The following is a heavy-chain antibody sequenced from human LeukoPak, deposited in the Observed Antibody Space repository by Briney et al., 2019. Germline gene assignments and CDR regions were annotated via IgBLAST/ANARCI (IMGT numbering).Heavy chain of an antibody. CDR2: INPSGGST. CDR1: GYTFTSYY. D-gene: IGHD3-22*01. V-gene: IGHV1-46*01. CDR3: ARDRASSGYYFDI. J-gene: IGHJ3*02. Sequence: ASVKVSCKASGYTFTSYYMHWVRQAPGQGLEWMGIINPSGGSTDYAQKLQGRVTMTRDTATSTVYMEMSSLRAEDPAVYYCARDRASSGYYFDIWGQGTMVTVSS.